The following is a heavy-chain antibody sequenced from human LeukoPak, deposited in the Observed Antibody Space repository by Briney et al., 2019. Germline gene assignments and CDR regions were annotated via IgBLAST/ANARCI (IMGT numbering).Heavy chain of an antibody. V-gene: IGHV1-18*01. D-gene: IGHD6-13*01. Sequence: ASVKVSCKASGYTFTSYGIGWVRQAPGQGLEWMGWISAYNGKANYAQKLQGRVTITTDTSTSTAYMELRSLRSDDTAVYYCARYSSSWYLNYWGQGTLVTVSS. J-gene: IGHJ4*02. CDR3: ARYSSSWYLNY. CDR1: GYTFTSYG. CDR2: ISAYNGKA.